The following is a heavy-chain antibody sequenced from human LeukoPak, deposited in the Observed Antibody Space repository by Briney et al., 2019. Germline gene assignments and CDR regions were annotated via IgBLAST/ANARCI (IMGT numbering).Heavy chain of an antibody. Sequence: SETLSLTCTVSGGPISSGGYYWSWIRQHPGKGLEWIGYIYYSGSTYYNPSLKSRVTISVDTSKNQFSLKLSSVTAADTAVYYCARSRVRGVFDYWGQGTLVTVSS. CDR2: IYYSGST. J-gene: IGHJ4*02. CDR1: GGPISSGGYY. D-gene: IGHD3-10*01. CDR3: ARSRVRGVFDY. V-gene: IGHV4-31*03.